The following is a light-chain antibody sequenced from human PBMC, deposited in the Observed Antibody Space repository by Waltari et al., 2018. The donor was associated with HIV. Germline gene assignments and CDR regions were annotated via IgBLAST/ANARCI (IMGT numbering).Light chain of an antibody. Sequence: QSALTQPASVSGSPGQSITISCTGTTSDVGTYNYVSWYQQHPGKAPKLMIYEVTNRPSGVSNRFSGSKSGNTASLTISWLQTEDEADYYCSSYTDTSTLGVFGGGTKLTVL. CDR3: SSYTDTSTLGV. CDR1: TSDVGTYNY. J-gene: IGLJ2*01. V-gene: IGLV2-14*01. CDR2: EVT.